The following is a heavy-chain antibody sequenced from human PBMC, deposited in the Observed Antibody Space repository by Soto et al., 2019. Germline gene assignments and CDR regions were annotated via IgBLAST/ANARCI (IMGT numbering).Heavy chain of an antibody. CDR2: ISAYNANA. CDR1: GYTFRNFG. Sequence: QIQLLQSGAEVKKPGASVKVTCKASGYTFRNFGISWVRQAPGQGLEWMGWISAYNANANYAQKFKGILTMTADTSTSTSYMELRSLRSDDTAVYYCARENSYFDYWGQGPLVTVSS. V-gene: IGHV1-18*01. CDR3: ARENSYFDY. J-gene: IGHJ4*02.